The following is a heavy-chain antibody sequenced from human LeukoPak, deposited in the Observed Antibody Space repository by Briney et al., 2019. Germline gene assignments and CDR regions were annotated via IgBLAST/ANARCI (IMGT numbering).Heavy chain of an antibody. CDR1: GYTFTSYG. CDR2: INPNSGGT. D-gene: IGHD3/OR15-3a*01. CDR3: ARVRTGYYREFDY. Sequence: ASVKVSCKASGYTFTSYGISWVRQAPGQGLEWMGWINPNSGGTNYAQKFQGRVTMTRDTSISTAYMELSRLRSDDTAVYHCARVRTGYYREFDYWGQGTLVTVSS. J-gene: IGHJ4*02. V-gene: IGHV1-2*02.